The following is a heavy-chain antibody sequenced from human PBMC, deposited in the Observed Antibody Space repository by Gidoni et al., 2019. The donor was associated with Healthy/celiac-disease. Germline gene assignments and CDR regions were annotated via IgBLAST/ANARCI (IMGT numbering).Heavy chain of an antibody. CDR1: GGTFSSYA. D-gene: IGHD6-19*01. V-gene: IGHV1-69*06. Sequence: QVQLVQSGAEVKKPGSSVKVSCKASGGTFSSYAISWVRQAPGQGLEWMGGIIPICGTANYAQKFQGRVTITADKSTSTAYMELSSLRSEDTAVYYCALQGEQWLDPTFHYYYGMDVWGQGTTVTVSS. CDR3: ALQGEQWLDPTFHYYYGMDV. J-gene: IGHJ6*02. CDR2: IIPICGTA.